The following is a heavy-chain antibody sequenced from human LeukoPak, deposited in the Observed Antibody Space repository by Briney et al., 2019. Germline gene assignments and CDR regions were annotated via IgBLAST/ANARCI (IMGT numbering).Heavy chain of an antibody. J-gene: IGHJ4*02. CDR2: MFHSGDT. D-gene: IGHD4-17*01. Sequence: SETLSLTCDVSGYSIRSGSYWGWIRQPPGRGLEWIGCMFHSGDTYHNPSLKSRVTISADTSKNQFSLKLTSVTTADTAVYYCAKVGAYGDYARHDYWGQGTLVTVSS. V-gene: IGHV4-38-2*01. CDR1: GYSIRSGSY. CDR3: AKVGAYGDYARHDY.